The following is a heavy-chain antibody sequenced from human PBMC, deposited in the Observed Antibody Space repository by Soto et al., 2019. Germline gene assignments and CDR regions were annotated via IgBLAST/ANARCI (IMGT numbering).Heavy chain of an antibody. CDR1: GFTFSSYD. Sequence: EVQLVESGGGLVQPGGSLRLSCAASGFTFSSYDMHWVRQATGKGLEWVSAIGTAGDTYYPGSVKGRFTISRENAKNSLDLQMNSLRAGDTAVYYCARGGQYQLGDYYMDVWGKGTTVTVSS. D-gene: IGHD2-2*01. V-gene: IGHV3-13*01. CDR3: ARGGQYQLGDYYMDV. J-gene: IGHJ6*03. CDR2: IGTAGDT.